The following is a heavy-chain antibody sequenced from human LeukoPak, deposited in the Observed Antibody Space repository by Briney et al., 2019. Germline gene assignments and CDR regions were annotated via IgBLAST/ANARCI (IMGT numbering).Heavy chain of an antibody. CDR1: GGSISSYY. CDR2: IYYSGGT. Sequence: SETLSLTCTVSGGSISSYYWSWFRQPPGKGLEWIGFIYYSGGTNYNTSLKSRVTISADTSNNQLSLKLGSVTAADTAVYYCARVLIPRAEIFGVVSPWGEGTLVAVSS. D-gene: IGHD3-3*01. J-gene: IGHJ5*02. V-gene: IGHV4-59*01. CDR3: ARVLIPRAEIFGVVSP.